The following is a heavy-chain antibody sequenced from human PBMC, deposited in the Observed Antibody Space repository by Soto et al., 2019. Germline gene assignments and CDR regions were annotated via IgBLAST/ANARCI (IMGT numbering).Heavy chain of an antibody. CDR3: TTGLNRGTHAIY. V-gene: IGHV3-15*01. Sequence: GGSLRLSCAASGFTFSNAWMSWVRQAPGKGLEWVGRIKSKTDGGTTDYAAPVKGGFTISRDDSKNTLYLQMNSLKTEDTAVYYCTTGLNRGTHAIYWGQGTLVTVSS. J-gene: IGHJ4*02. D-gene: IGHD7-27*01. CDR1: GFTFSNAW. CDR2: IKSKTDGGTT.